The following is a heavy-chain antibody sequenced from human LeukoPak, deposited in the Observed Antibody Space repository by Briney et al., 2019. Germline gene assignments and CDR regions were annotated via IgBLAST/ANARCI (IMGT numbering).Heavy chain of an antibody. Sequence: SETLSLTCNVSGGSISTTTNSWGWAWIRQRPTKGLEWIGSIYYGGSPYYTSSLKSRVTISVDTSKNQFSLMLASLTAADTAVYYCARRPIVGSTGFYFDPWGPGTLVTVSS. CDR2: IYYGGSP. CDR1: GGSISTTTNS. D-gene: IGHD1-26*01. J-gene: IGHJ5*02. V-gene: IGHV4-39*01. CDR3: ARRPIVGSTGFYFDP.